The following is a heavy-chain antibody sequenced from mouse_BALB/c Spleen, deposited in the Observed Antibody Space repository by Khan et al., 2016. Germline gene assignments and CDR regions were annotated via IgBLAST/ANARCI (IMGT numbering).Heavy chain of an antibody. J-gene: IGHJ1*01. CDR3: ARYRYYYGSSRYFDV. Sequence: QIQLVQSGPELKKPGKTVKISCKASGYTFTNYGMNWVKQAPGKGLKWMGWINTYSGESTYADDFKGRFAFSLETSANTAYLQINNLKNEDTATYFCARYRYYYGSSRYFDVWGGGTTVTVSS. D-gene: IGHD1-1*01. CDR1: GYTFTNYG. CDR2: INTYSGES. V-gene: IGHV9-3-1*01.